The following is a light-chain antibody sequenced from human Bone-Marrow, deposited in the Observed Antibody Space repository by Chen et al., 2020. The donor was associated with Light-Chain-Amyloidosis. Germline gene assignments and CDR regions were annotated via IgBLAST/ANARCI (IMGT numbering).Light chain of an antibody. V-gene: IGLV2-14*01. CDR3: SSYTITNTLV. CDR2: EVT. J-gene: IGLJ1*01. Sequence: QSALTQPASVSGSPGQSITISCTGTSSDVGGDNHVSWYQQHPDKAPKLMIYEVTNRPPWFPDLFSGSKSDNTASLTISGLQTEDEADYFCSSYTITNTLVFGSGTRVTVL. CDR1: SSDVGGDNH.